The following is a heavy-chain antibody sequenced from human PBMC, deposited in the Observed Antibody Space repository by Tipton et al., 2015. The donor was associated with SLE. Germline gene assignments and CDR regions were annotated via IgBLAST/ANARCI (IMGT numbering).Heavy chain of an antibody. V-gene: IGHV4-4*02. Sequence: TLSLTCTVFGGSISRNNWWSWVRQPPGKGLEWIGEIYHSGSTNYNPSLKSRVTISVDTSKNQFSLKLSSVTAADTAVYYCARSSGYSSSWYKAFDIWGQGTMVTVSS. CDR1: GGSISRNNW. CDR3: ARSSGYSSSWYKAFDI. CDR2: IYHSGST. J-gene: IGHJ3*02. D-gene: IGHD6-13*01.